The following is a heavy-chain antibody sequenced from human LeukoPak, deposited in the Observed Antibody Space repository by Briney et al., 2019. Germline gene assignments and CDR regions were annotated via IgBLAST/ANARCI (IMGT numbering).Heavy chain of an antibody. CDR2: KYHSVSP. J-gene: IGHJ4*02. CDR1: GGSISGYY. CDR3: ARYVSDSSGYYYNFDY. Sequence: SETLSLTCTVSGGSISGYYWSWIRQPPGKGLEWIGYKYHSVSPNYNPSLKRRATISVETSKNKFSLKMSSVTAADTAVYYCARYVSDSSGYYYNFDYWGQGSLVTVSS. V-gene: IGHV4-59*08. D-gene: IGHD3-22*01.